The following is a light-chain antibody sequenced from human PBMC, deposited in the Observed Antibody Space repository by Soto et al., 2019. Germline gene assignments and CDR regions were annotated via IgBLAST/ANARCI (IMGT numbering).Light chain of an antibody. CDR1: QGIRSS. CDR2: AAS. Sequence: IQLTQSPSSLSASVGDRVTITCRAGQGIRSSLAWYQQKPGKAPNLLISAASTLQTGVPSRFSGSGSGTDFALTISSLQPKDFATYYCQQIDSYPRTFGQGTKVEIK. V-gene: IGKV1-9*01. J-gene: IGKJ1*01. CDR3: QQIDSYPRT.